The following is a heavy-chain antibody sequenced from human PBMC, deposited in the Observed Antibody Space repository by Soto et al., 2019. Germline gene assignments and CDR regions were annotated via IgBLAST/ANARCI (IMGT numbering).Heavy chain of an antibody. V-gene: IGHV4-59*12. J-gene: IGHJ3*02. D-gene: IGHD6-25*01. CDR3: ARDSAAVVPRHAFDI. CDR2: ISYSGAT. Sequence: SETLSLTCTVSGASISGYHWSWIRQFPGKGLECLGYISYSGATNYNPSLKSRVTMSVDTSKNQFSLQLNSVTAADTAVYYCARDSAAVVPRHAFDIWGQGTMVTVSS. CDR1: GASISGYH.